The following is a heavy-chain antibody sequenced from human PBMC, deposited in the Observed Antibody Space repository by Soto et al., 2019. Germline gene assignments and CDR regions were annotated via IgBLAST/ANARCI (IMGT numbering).Heavy chain of an antibody. CDR2: IYYSGST. CDR3: ARGRVTIFGVVIIDGLDY. J-gene: IGHJ4*02. Sequence: TCTVSGGSISSGDYYWSWIRQPPGKGLEWIGYIYYSGSTYYNPSLKSRVTISVDTSKNQFSLKLSSVTAADTAVYYCARGRVTIFGVVIIDGLDYWGQGTLVTVSS. D-gene: IGHD3-3*01. V-gene: IGHV4-30-4*01. CDR1: GGSISSGDYY.